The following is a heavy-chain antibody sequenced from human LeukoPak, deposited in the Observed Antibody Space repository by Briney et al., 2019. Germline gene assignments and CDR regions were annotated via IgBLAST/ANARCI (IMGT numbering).Heavy chain of an antibody. V-gene: IGHV1-18*01. Sequence: ASVKVSCKASGYSDTSYGISLVRQAPGQGLEWMGWISTYNANTNYALKLQGRVTLTTDTSTSTAYMELKSLRSDDTAVYYCAREECSIGVCYPSGYWGQGTLVTVSS. CDR2: ISTYNANT. D-gene: IGHD2-8*01. CDR3: AREECSIGVCYPSGY. CDR1: GYSDTSYG. J-gene: IGHJ4*02.